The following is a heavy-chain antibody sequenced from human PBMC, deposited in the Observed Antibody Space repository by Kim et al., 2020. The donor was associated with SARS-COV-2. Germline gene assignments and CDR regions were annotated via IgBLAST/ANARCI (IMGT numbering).Heavy chain of an antibody. CDR3: TRTYYDFWSGYFTFDY. CDR2: IRSKAYGGTT. Sequence: GGSLRLSCTASGFTFGDYAMSWVRQAPGKGLEWVGFIRSKAYGGTTEYAASVKGRFTISRDDSKSIAYLQMNSLKTEDTAVYYCTRTYYDFWSGYFTFDYWGQGTLVTVSS. J-gene: IGHJ4*02. D-gene: IGHD3-3*01. V-gene: IGHV3-49*04. CDR1: GFTFGDYA.